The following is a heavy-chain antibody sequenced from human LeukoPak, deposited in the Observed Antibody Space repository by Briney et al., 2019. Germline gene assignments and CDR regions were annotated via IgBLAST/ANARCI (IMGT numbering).Heavy chain of an antibody. D-gene: IGHD2-21*02. J-gene: IGHJ4*02. Sequence: PGGSLRLSXAASGFSFSNDWMHWVRQAPGGGLMWVSRIYGDGSGATYADSVKGRFTISRDNAKNTLHLQMSSLRAEDTAVYYCARGHVTGSDRHWDYWGQGTLATVSS. CDR2: IYGDGSGA. V-gene: IGHV3-74*01. CDR1: GFSFSNDW. CDR3: ARGHVTGSDRHWDY.